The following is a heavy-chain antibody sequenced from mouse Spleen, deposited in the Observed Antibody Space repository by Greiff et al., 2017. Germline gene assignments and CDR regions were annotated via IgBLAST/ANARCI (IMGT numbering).Heavy chain of an antibody. CDR1: GFTFSDYG. CDR2: ISSGSSTI. D-gene: IGHD2-10*02. V-gene: IGHV5-17*01. Sequence: EVHLVESGGGLVKPGGSLKLSCAASGFTFSDYGMHWVRQAPEKGLEWVAYISSGSSTIYYADTVKGRFTISRDNAKNTLFLQMTSLRSEDTAMYYCATSMVTLYFDYWGKGTTLTVSS. CDR3: ATSMVTLYFDY. J-gene: IGHJ2*01.